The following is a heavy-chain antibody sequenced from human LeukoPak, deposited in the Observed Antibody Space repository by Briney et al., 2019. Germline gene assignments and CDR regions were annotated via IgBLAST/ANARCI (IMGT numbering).Heavy chain of an antibody. CDR3: TRVDCSSTSCFISHADY. CDR2: IRSKVYGGTP. D-gene: IGHD2-2*01. Sequence: GGSLRLSCTTSGFTFGDYAMSWVRQAPGKGLEWVGFIRSKVYGGTPEYAASVKGRFTISRDDSKSIAYLQMNSLKTEDTAVYYCTRVDCSSTSCFISHADYWGRGTLVTVSS. J-gene: IGHJ4*02. CDR1: GFTFGDYA. V-gene: IGHV3-49*04.